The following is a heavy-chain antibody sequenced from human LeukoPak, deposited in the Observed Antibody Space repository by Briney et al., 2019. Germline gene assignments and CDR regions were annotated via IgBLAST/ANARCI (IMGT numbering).Heavy chain of an antibody. V-gene: IGHV4-61*03. D-gene: IGHD3-3*01. CDR3: ARLDRYFGVVNY. J-gene: IGHJ4*02. Sequence: SETLSLTCTVSGGSISSGSYYWAWIRQPPGGGLEWIGYIYYTGSANYSPSLKSRVTMSVDMSTNHFSLTLTSVTTADTAVYFCARLDRYFGVVNYWGQGTLV. CDR1: GGSISSGSYY. CDR2: IYYTGSA.